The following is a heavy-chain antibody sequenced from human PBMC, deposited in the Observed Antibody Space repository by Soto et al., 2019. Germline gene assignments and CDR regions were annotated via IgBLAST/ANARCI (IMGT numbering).Heavy chain of an antibody. J-gene: IGHJ6*02. Sequence: EVQLVESGGGLVQPGGSLRLSCAASGFTFSNYDMHWVRQVTGKGLEWISGIGIAGDTYYAGSVKGRFTISRENAKNSLYLQMNSLRAGDTAVYYCASDLKYSGSSSHYGMDVWGQGTTVTVSS. CDR1: GFTFSNYD. V-gene: IGHV3-13*01. D-gene: IGHD6-6*01. CDR2: IGIAGDT. CDR3: ASDLKYSGSSSHYGMDV.